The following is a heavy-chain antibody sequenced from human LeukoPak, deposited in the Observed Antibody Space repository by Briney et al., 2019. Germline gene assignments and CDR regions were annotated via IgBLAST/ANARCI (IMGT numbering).Heavy chain of an antibody. CDR1: GFTFSSYA. J-gene: IGHJ4*02. CDR3: ARGDGGSPGFGY. D-gene: IGHD1-26*01. Sequence: PGGSLRLSCAASGFTFSSYAMSWVRQAPGKGLEWVSAISGSGGSTYYADSVKGRFTISRDNSKNTLYLQMNSLRAEDTAVYYCARGDGGSPGFGYWGQGTLVTVSS. CDR2: ISGSGGST. V-gene: IGHV3-23*01.